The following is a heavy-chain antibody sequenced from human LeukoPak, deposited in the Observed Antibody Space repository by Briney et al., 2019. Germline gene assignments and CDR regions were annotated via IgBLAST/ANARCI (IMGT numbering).Heavy chain of an antibody. Sequence: ASVKVSCKASGYTFTSYGISWVRQAPGQGLEWMGWISAYNGNTNYAQKLQGRVTMTTDTSTSTANMELRSLRSDDTAVYYCARAARYGGYSSFDYWGQGTLVTVSS. D-gene: IGHD5-12*01. CDR1: GYTFTSYG. V-gene: IGHV1-18*01. CDR3: ARAARYGGYSSFDY. J-gene: IGHJ4*02. CDR2: ISAYNGNT.